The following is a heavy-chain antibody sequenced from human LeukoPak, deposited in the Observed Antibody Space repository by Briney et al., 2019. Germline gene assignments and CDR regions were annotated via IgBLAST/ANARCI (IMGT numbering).Heavy chain of an antibody. D-gene: IGHD3-22*01. CDR3: ASGTYYYDSSGYLDY. CDR2: IWYDGSNK. V-gene: IGHV3-33*01. Sequence: PGRSLRLSCAASGFTFSSYGMHWVRQAPGKGLEWVAVIWYDGSNKYYADSVKGRFTISRDNSKNTLYLQMNSLRAEDTAVYYCASGTYYYDSSGYLDYWGQGTLVTVS. J-gene: IGHJ4*02. CDR1: GFTFSSYG.